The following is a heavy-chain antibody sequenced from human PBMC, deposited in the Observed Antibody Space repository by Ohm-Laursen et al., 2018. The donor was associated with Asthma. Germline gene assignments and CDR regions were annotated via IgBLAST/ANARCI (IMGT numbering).Heavy chain of an antibody. CDR2: INPSGGST. CDR1: GYTFTSYY. Sequence: GASVKVSCKASGYTFTSYYMHWVRQAPGQGLEWMGIINPSGGSTSYAQKFQGRVTMTRNTSISTAYMELSSLRSEDTAVYYCAREGGYCSSTSCYGSYYYYGMDVWGQGTTVTVSS. CDR3: AREGGYCSSTSCYGSYYYYGMDV. D-gene: IGHD2-2*01. J-gene: IGHJ6*02. V-gene: IGHV1-46*01.